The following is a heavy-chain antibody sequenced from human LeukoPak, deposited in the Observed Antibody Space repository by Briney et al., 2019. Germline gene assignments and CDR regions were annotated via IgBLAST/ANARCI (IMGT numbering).Heavy chain of an antibody. D-gene: IGHD3-10*01. J-gene: IGHJ3*02. V-gene: IGHV1-46*02. CDR2: INPSGGST. CDR1: GYTFNSYY. Sequence: GASVKVSCKASGYTFNSYYMHWVRQAPGQGLGWRGIINPSGGSTSYAQKFQGRATMTRDTSTRTVYMELSSMSSEHTAVYYCARFPMVRGEKNAFDIWGQGTMVTVSS. CDR3: ARFPMVRGEKNAFDI.